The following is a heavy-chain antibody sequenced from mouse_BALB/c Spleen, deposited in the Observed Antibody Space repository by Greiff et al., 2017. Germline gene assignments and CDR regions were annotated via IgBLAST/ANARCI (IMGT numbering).Heavy chain of an antibody. D-gene: IGHD1-2*01. J-gene: IGHJ1*01. CDR3: ARPHYYGYWYFDV. CDR1: GYTFTDYN. CDR2: IYPYNGGT. Sequence: VQLKESGPELVKPGASVKISCKASGYTFTDYNMHWVKQSHGKSLEWIGYIYPYNGGTGYNQKFKSKATLTVDNSSSTAYMELRSLTSEDSAVYYCARPHYYGYWYFDVWGAGTTVTVSS. V-gene: IGHV1S29*02.